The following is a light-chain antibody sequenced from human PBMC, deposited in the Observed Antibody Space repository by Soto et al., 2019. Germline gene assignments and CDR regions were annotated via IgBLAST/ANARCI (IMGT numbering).Light chain of an antibody. Sequence: DLQMTQSPSSVSASVGDRVTITCRASQGISDWLAWYQQKPGKAPKFLIYAASNLQSGVPSRFSGSGSETDFTLTITSLQPEDFATYYCQQANSFPTFGQGTRLEIK. CDR2: AAS. V-gene: IGKV1D-12*01. J-gene: IGKJ5*01. CDR3: QQANSFPT. CDR1: QGISDW.